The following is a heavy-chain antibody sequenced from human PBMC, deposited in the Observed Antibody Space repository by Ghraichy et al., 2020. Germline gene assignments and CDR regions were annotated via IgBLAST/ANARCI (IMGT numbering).Heavy chain of an antibody. V-gene: IGHV1-3*01. CDR2: INAGNGNT. CDR1: GYTFTSYA. CDR3: ARGYCSSTSCHPDV. J-gene: IGHJ6*02. D-gene: IGHD2-2*01. Sequence: ASVKVSCKASGYTFTSYAMHWVRQAPGQRLEWMGWINAGNGNTKYSQKFQGRVTITRDTSASTAYMELSSLRSEDTAVYYCARGYCSSTSCHPDVWGQGTTVTVSS.